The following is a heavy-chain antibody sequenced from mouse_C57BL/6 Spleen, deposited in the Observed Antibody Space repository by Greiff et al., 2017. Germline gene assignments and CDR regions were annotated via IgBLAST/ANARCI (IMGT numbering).Heavy chain of an antibody. D-gene: IGHD2-14*01. V-gene: IGHV5-9-1*02. CDR2: ISSGGDYI. J-gene: IGHJ4*01. CDR3: TRDEVPYAMDY. Sequence: EVKLVESGEGLVKPGGSLKLSCAASGFTFSSYAMSWVRQTPEKRLEWVAYISSGGDYIYYADTVKGRFTISRDNARNTLYLQRSSLKSEDTAMYYCTRDEVPYAMDYWGQGTSVTVSS. CDR1: GFTFSSYA.